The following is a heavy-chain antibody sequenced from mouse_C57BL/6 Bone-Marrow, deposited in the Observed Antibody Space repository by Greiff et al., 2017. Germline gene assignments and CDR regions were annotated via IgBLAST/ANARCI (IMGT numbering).Heavy chain of an antibody. CDR3: ASAKSSDVGGAMDY. V-gene: IGHV1-55*01. D-gene: IGHD1-3*01. Sequence: QVQLQQPGAELVKPGASVKMSCKASGYTFTSYWLTWVKQRPGQGLEWIGDIYPGSGSTNYNEKFKSKATLTVDTSSSTAYMQLSSLTSEDSAVYYCASAKSSDVGGAMDYWGQGTSVTVSS. CDR2: IYPGSGST. J-gene: IGHJ4*01. CDR1: GYTFTSYW.